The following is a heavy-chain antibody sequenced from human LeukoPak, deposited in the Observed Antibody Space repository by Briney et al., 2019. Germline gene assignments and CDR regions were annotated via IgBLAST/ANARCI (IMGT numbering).Heavy chain of an antibody. V-gene: IGHV3-23*01. CDR3: AKDYSSSFPYYFDY. J-gene: IGHJ4*02. CDR2: ITDSGGST. CDR1: GLTFSSHG. Sequence: GGSLRLSCAASGLTFSSHGMSWVRQAPGKGLEWVSGITDSGGSTYYADSVKDRFTISRDNSKNTLYLQMNSLRGEDTAVYYCAKDYSSSFPYYFDYWGQGTLVTVSS. D-gene: IGHD6-13*01.